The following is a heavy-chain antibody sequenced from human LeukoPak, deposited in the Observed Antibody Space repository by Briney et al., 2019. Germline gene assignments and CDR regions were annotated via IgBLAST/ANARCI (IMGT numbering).Heavy chain of an antibody. J-gene: IGHJ5*02. CDR1: GGSFSGYY. CDR2: INHSGST. V-gene: IGHV4-34*01. CDR3: ARRRHYDFWSGYYRDNWFDP. D-gene: IGHD3-3*01. Sequence: PSETLSLTCAVYGGSFSGYYWSWIRQPPGKGLECIGEINHSGSTNYNPSLKSRVTISVDTSKNQFSLKLSSVTAADTAVYYWARRRHYDFWSGYYRDNWFDPCGQGTLVTVSS.